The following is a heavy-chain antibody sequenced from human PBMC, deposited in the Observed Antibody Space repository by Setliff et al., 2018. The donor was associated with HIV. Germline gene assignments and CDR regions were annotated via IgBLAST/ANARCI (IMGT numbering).Heavy chain of an antibody. CDR1: GFSLNTVGMC. Sequence: SGPDAGEPTQTLTLTCTFSGFSLNTVGMCVSWIRQPPGKALEWLARIDWDDDKYYITSLKTRLTISKDTSKNQVVLTMTNMDPVDSGTYFCARTRPPSGSASAYFFDSWGQGTLVTVSS. CDR2: IDWDDDK. CDR3: ARTRPPSGSASAYFFDS. V-gene: IGHV2-70*11. J-gene: IGHJ4*02. D-gene: IGHD2-21*01.